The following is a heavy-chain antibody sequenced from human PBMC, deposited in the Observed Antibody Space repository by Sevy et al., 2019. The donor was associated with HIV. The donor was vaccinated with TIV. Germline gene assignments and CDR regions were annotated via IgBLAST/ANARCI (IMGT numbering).Heavy chain of an antibody. V-gene: IGHV3-48*01. J-gene: IGHJ6*02. CDR2: ISTRSSAI. CDR3: ARESASGTPGGVYYYYYNMDV. CDR1: GFTFSSFS. Sequence: GGSLRLSCAASGFTFSSFSMNWVRQAPGKGPEWISYISTRSSAIYYADSMKGRFTISRDNSKNSLYLQMNSLRAEDTAVDYCARESASGTPGGVYYYYYNMDVWDQGTTVTVSS. D-gene: IGHD6-13*01.